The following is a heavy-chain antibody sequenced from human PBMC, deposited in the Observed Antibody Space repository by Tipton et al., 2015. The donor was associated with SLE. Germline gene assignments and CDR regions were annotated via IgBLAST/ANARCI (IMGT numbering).Heavy chain of an antibody. CDR2: VYYSGSA. CDR1: GGSISSNSYY. D-gene: IGHD2-21*01. Sequence: TLSLTCTVSGGSISSNSYYWGWIRRPPGKGLEWIGSVYYSGSAHYNPSLKSRVTMSVDMSKNQLSLTVSSVTAADTAMYYCGTLGWGHDYWGQGTLVTVSS. J-gene: IGHJ4*02. CDR3: GTLGWGHDY. V-gene: IGHV4-39*07.